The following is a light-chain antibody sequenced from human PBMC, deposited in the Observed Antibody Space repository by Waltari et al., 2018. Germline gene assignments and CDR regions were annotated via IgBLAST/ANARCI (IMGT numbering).Light chain of an antibody. CDR2: WAS. CDR1: QSFLYNSNNMNY. Sequence: DIVMTQSPDSLAVSLGERATISCRSSQSFLYNSNNMNYLAWYQQKPGQPPKLLIYWASTRPSGVPDRFTGGGSGTDFTLTISNLQAEDVAVYFCQQYYTSSMYTFGQGTKLGIK. V-gene: IGKV4-1*01. J-gene: IGKJ2*01. CDR3: QQYYTSSMYT.